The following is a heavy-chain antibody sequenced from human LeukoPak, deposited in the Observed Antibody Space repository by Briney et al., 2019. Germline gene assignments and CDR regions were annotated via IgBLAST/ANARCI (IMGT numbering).Heavy chain of an antibody. CDR3: ASLLTYFDY. J-gene: IGHJ4*02. D-gene: IGHD3-9*01. Sequence: SETLSLTCTVSGVSISSSSYHWGWIRQPPGKGLEWIASIYYSGSTYYSPSLESRVTISVDTSKNQFPLKMSSVIAADTAVYYCASLLTYFDYWGQGTLVTVSS. CDR2: IYYSGST. CDR1: GVSISSSSYH. V-gene: IGHV4-39*01.